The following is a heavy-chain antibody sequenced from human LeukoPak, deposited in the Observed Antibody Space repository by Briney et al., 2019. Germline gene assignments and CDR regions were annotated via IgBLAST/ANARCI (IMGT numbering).Heavy chain of an antibody. J-gene: IGHJ4*02. D-gene: IGHD3-9*01. V-gene: IGHV3-74*01. CDR1: GFTFSNYW. CDR3: ATRGDILTGYPYYFDY. CDR2: INSDGSSI. Sequence: PGGSLRLSCAASGFTFSNYWMHWVRQAPGKGLVWVSRINSDGSSISYADSVKGRFTISRDNSKNTLYLQMNSLRAEDTAVYYCATRGDILTGYPYYFDYWGQGTLVTVSS.